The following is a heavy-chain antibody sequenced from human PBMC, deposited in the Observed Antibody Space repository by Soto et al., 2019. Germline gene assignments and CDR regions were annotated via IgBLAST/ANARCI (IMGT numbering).Heavy chain of an antibody. CDR2: INSGASTT. D-gene: IGHD3-10*01. CDR1: GFTFSSSW. Sequence: DVQLVESGGGLVQPGGSLRLSCAASGFTFSSSWMHWVRQAPGKGLVWVSRINSGASTTNYADSVKGRFTISRDNAKNTLYLHMYSLTADDTAVYYFARGPTSWFGYAYWGQGTLVTVSS. J-gene: IGHJ4*02. CDR3: ARGPTSWFGYAY. V-gene: IGHV3-74*01.